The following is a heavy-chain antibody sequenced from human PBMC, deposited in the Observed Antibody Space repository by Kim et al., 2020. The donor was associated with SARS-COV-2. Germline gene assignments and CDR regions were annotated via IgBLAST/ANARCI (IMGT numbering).Heavy chain of an antibody. CDR3: ARGQQLAEDAFDI. CDR2: IWYDGSNK. Sequence: GGSLRLSCAASGFTFSSYGMHWVRQAPGKGLEWVAVIWYDGSNKFYADSVNGRFTISRDNSKNTLSLQMNSLRAEDTAVYYCARGQQLAEDAFDIWGQGTRVTVSS. V-gene: IGHV3-33*01. J-gene: IGHJ3*02. CDR1: GFTFSSYG. D-gene: IGHD6-13*01.